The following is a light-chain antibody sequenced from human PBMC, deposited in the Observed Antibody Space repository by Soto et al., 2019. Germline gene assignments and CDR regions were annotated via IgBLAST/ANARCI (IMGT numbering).Light chain of an antibody. CDR2: GAS. CDR1: QSMNNY. Sequence: IGVTQSRATLSVSPGEKATLSCRASQSMNNYLAWYQQKPGQAPRLLIYGASTRATGIPDRFGGSGSGTEFTLTISSLQSEDFAVYYCQQHNNWPLTFGGGTKVDIK. V-gene: IGKV3-15*01. J-gene: IGKJ4*01. CDR3: QQHNNWPLT.